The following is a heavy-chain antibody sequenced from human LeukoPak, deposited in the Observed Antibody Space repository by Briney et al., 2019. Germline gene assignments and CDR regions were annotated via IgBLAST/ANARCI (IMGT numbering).Heavy chain of an antibody. V-gene: IGHV4-39*07. D-gene: IGHD6-13*01. CDR1: GGSISSSSYY. Sequence: SETLSLTCTVSGGSISSSSYYWGWIRQPPGKGLEWIGSIYYSGSTYYNPPLKSRVTISVDTSKNQFSLKMDSVTAADTAVYYCARDRGIAAAGKNWFDPWGQGTLVTVSS. CDR3: ARDRGIAAAGKNWFDP. CDR2: IYYSGST. J-gene: IGHJ5*02.